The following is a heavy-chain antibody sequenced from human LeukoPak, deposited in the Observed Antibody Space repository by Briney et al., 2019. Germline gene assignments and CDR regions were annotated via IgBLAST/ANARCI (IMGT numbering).Heavy chain of an antibody. CDR1: GGTFSSYA. CDR2: IIPIFGIA. Sequence: SVKVSCTASGGTFSSYAISWVRQAPGQGLEWMGRIIPIFGIANYAQKFQGRVTITADKSTSTAYMELSSLRSEDTAVYYCASRYSGYDGEVDYWGQGTLVTVSS. D-gene: IGHD5-12*01. J-gene: IGHJ4*02. CDR3: ASRYSGYDGEVDY. V-gene: IGHV1-69*04.